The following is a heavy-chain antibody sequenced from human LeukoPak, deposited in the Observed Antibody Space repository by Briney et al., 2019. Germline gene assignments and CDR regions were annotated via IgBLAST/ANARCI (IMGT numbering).Heavy chain of an antibody. CDR3: AKVCDSSGYYSYRTYYYFDY. Sequence: GASLRLSCAASGFTFSSYAMSWVRQAPGKGLEWVSAISGSGGSTYYADSVKGRFTISRDNSKNTLYLQMNSLRAEDTAVYYYAKVCDSSGYYSYRTYYYFDYWGQGTLVTVSS. V-gene: IGHV3-23*01. J-gene: IGHJ4*02. CDR2: ISGSGGST. D-gene: IGHD3-22*01. CDR1: GFTFSSYA.